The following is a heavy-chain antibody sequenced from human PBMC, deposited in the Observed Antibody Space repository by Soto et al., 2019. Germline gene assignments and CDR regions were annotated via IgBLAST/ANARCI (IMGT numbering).Heavy chain of an antibody. J-gene: IGHJ4*02. V-gene: IGHV5-51*03. CDR2: IHPGDTTT. CDR1: GYSFDTYW. CDR3: ATVGPRGCSCVECYTY. Sequence: VEMVQSGAEVKKPGESLKISCKASGYSFDTYWTGWVRQMPGEGLEWMGLIHPGDTTTRYSQSFQGQVTLSADKSITTAYLQWSSLKASDTAIYYCATVGPRGCSCVECYTYWGQGTLVTVSS. D-gene: IGHD2-21*01.